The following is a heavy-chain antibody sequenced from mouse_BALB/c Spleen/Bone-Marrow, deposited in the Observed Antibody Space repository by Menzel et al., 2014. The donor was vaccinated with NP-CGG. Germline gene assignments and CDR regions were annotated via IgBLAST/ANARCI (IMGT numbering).Heavy chain of an antibody. CDR3: ARYDYRYSWFAY. CDR2: IDPANGNT. CDR1: GFNIKDTY. J-gene: IGHJ3*01. D-gene: IGHD2-14*01. V-gene: IGHV14-3*02. Sequence: EVRLQQSGAELVKPGASVKLSCTASGFNIKDTYMHWVEQRPEQGLEWIGRIDPANGNTKYDPKFQGKATITTDTSSNTAYLQLRSLTSEDTAVYYCARYDYRYSWFAYWGQGTLVTVSA.